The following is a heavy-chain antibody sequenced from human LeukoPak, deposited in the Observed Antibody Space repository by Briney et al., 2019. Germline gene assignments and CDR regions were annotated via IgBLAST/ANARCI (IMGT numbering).Heavy chain of an antibody. Sequence: PSETLSLTCTVSGGSISSYYWSWIRQPPGKGLEWIGYIYYSGSTNYNPSLKSRVTISVDTSKNQFSLKLSSVTAADTAVYYCARWLRLGYYMDVWGKGTTVTVSS. V-gene: IGHV4-59*01. D-gene: IGHD3-10*01. J-gene: IGHJ6*03. CDR2: IYYSGST. CDR3: ARWLRLGYYMDV. CDR1: GGSISSYY.